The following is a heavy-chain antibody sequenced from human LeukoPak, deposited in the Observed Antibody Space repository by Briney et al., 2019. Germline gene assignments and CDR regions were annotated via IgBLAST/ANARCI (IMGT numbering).Heavy chain of an antibody. J-gene: IGHJ4*02. CDR3: ARDPTVVTLNLFDY. V-gene: IGHV3-48*01. CDR1: GFTFSTYS. CDR2: ISSSSSII. D-gene: IGHD4-23*01. Sequence: GGSLRLSCAASGFTFSTYSMNWVRQAPGKGLEWVSYISSSSSIIYYADSMKGRFTISRDNAKNSLYLQMNSLRAEDTAVYYCARDPTVVTLNLFDYWGQGTLVTVSS.